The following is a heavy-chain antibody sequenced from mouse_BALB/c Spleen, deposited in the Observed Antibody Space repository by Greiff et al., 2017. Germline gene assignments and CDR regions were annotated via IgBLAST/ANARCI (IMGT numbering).Heavy chain of an antibody. V-gene: IGHV1S81*02. CDR2: INPSNGRT. J-gene: IGHJ3*01. CDR3: ARLGGYSWFAY. D-gene: IGHD2-3*01. CDR1: GYTFTSYW. Sequence: QVQLKQPGAELVKPGASVKLSCKASGYTFTSYWMHWVKQRPGQGLEWIGEINPSNGRTNYNEKFKSKATLTVDKSSSTAYMQLSSLTSEDSAVYYCARLGGYSWFAYWGQGTLVTVSA.